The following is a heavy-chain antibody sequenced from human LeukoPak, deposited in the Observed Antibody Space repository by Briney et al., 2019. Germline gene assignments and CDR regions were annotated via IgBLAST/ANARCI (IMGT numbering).Heavy chain of an antibody. D-gene: IGHD3-9*01. CDR2: FDPEDGET. V-gene: IGHV1-24*01. CDR1: GYTLTELS. CDR3: VAYDILTGYYGAWEL. Sequence: ASVKVSCKVSGYTLTELSMHWVRQAPGKGLEWMGGFDPEDGETIYAQKFQGRVTMTEDTSTDTAYMELSSLRSEDTAVYYCVAYDILTGYYGAWELWGQGTLVTASS. J-gene: IGHJ4*02.